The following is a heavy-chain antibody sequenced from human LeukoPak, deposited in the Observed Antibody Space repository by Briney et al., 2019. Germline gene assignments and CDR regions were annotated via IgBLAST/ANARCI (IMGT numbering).Heavy chain of an antibody. D-gene: IGHD4-17*01. J-gene: IGHJ4*02. CDR3: ARDEAYGDYGTGGY. CDR1: GYTFSNYY. V-gene: IGHV1-2*02. Sequence: ASVKVSCKASGYTFSNYYLHWVRQAPGQGLEWMGWINPNSGGTNYAQKFQGRVTMTRDTSISTAYMELSRLRSDDTAVYYCARDEAYGDYGTGGYWGQGTLVTVSS. CDR2: INPNSGGT.